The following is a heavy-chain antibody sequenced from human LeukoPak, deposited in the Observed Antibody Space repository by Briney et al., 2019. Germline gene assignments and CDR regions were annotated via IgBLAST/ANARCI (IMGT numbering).Heavy chain of an antibody. CDR1: GGSISTYY. CDR2: IYHSGST. Sequence: SETLSLTCTVSGGSISTYYWSWIRQPPGKGLEWIGYIYHSGSTNYNPSLKSRVTISVDTSKNQFSLKLSSVTAADTAVYYCARRGDYYDSSGYRLFDYWGQGTLVTVSS. J-gene: IGHJ4*02. V-gene: IGHV4-59*12. CDR3: ARRGDYYDSSGYRLFDY. D-gene: IGHD3-22*01.